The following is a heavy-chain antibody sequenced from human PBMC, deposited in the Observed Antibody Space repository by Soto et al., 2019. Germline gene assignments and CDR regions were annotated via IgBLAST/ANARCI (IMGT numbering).Heavy chain of an antibody. J-gene: IGHJ6*02. CDR3: ARDGPYYYASRMDV. CDR2: IHSGGDT. D-gene: IGHD3-10*01. Sequence: EVQLVESGGGLVQPGGSLRLSCAASGFTVSSNYMTWVRQAPGKGLEWVSVIHSGGDTYYTDSVEGRFTISRHDSENTVYLQMNSLRAEDTAVYYCARDGPYYYASRMDVWGQGTTVTVS. V-gene: IGHV3-53*04. CDR1: GFTVSSNY.